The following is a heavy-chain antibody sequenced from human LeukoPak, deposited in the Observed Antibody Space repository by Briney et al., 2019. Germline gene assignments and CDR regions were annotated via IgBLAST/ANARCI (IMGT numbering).Heavy chain of an antibody. CDR2: INHSGST. J-gene: IGHJ4*02. D-gene: IGHD3-10*01. Sequence: SETLSLTCAVYGGSFSGYYWSWIRQPPGKGLEWIGEINHSGSTNYNPSLKSRVTISVDTSKNQFSLNLRSVTAADTAVYYCAKVAKYYYGSETYFFFDHWGQGTLVTVSS. CDR1: GGSFSGYY. V-gene: IGHV4-34*01. CDR3: AKVAKYYYGSETYFFFDH.